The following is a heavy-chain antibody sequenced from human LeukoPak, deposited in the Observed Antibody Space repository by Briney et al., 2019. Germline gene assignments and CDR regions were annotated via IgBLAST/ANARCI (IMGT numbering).Heavy chain of an antibody. Sequence: PGRSLRLSCAASGFIFNSYAMHWVRQAPGKGLEWASSISGSGPSTDYADSVKGRFTISRDKAKNTLYLQMNSLRAEDTAVYYCARLPTFYYDSSHYHYDYWGQGTLVTVSS. V-gene: IGHV3-23*01. D-gene: IGHD3-22*01. CDR1: GFIFNSYA. CDR2: ISGSGPST. J-gene: IGHJ4*02. CDR3: ARLPTFYYDSSHYHYDY.